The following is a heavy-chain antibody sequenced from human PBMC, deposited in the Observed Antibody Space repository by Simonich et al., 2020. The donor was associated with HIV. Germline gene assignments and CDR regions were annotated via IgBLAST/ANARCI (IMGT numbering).Heavy chain of an antibody. D-gene: IGHD4-17*01. Sequence: EVQLVESGGGLVQPGGSLRLSCAASGFTFSSYEMNWVRQAPGKGREWGSYISSSGSTIYYEDAGKGRFTISRDNAKNSLYLQMNSLRAEDTAVYYCARSPTVVTYWYFDLWGRGTLVTVSS. J-gene: IGHJ2*01. CDR2: ISSSGSTI. CDR1: GFTFSSYE. CDR3: ARSPTVVTYWYFDL. V-gene: IGHV3-48*03.